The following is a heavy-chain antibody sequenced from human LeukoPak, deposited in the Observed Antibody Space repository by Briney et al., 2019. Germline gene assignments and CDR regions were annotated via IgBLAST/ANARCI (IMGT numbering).Heavy chain of an antibody. CDR3: AKDPYTAMVTDYYYMDV. J-gene: IGHJ6*03. V-gene: IGHV3-74*01. CDR2: INSDGSST. CDR1: GFTFSSYW. Sequence: GGSLRLSCAASGFTFSSYWMHWVRQTPGKGLVWVSRINSDGSSTVSADSVKGRFTISRDNSKNTLYLQMNSLRAEDTAVYYCAKDPYTAMVTDYYYMDVWGKGTTVTVSS. D-gene: IGHD5-18*01.